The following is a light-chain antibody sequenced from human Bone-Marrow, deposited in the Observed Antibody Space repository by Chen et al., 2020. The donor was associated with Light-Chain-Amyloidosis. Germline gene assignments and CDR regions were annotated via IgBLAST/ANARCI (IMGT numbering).Light chain of an antibody. CDR2: ANT. V-gene: IGLV1-40*01. Sequence: QSVLTQPPSVSGAPGQKVTILCTGSSSTIGAGNDVPWDQQLPGTAAKLLIYANTNRLSGVPSRFSGSKSGTSASLVIGGLQPDDEADYHCQTYANATHVFGTGTKVIVL. CDR3: QTYANATHV. CDR1: SSTIGAGND. J-gene: IGLJ1*01.